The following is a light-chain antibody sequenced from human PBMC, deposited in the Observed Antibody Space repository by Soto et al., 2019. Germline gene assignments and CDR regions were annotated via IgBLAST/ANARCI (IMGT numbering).Light chain of an antibody. V-gene: IGKV3-15*01. Sequence: EIVMTQSPATLSVSPGERATLSCRASQSVSSNLAWYQQKPGQAPRLLIYGASTRATGIPARFSGSGSGPDLAPTINSLQSGDFAVYDRQQYNNCNPWTFGERTKVEIQ. CDR2: GAS. CDR3: QQYNNCNPWT. J-gene: IGKJ1*01. CDR1: QSVSSN.